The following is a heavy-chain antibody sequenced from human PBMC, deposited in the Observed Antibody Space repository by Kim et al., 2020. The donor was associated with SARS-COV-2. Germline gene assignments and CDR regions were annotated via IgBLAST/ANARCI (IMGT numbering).Heavy chain of an antibody. CDR3: EGYYFGMDV. V-gene: IGHV3-74*01. CDR1: GFSLSNYW. CDR2: IDSNGSTK. J-gene: IGHJ6*02. Sequence: GGSLRLSCAVSGFSLSNYWMYWVRQVPGKGLVWVSRIDSNGSTKTYADSVKGRFTISRDSATNTLYLQMNSLRAEDTAVYYCEGYYFGMDVWGQGTTVT.